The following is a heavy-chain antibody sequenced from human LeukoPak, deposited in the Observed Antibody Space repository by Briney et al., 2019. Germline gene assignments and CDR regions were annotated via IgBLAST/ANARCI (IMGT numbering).Heavy chain of an antibody. CDR3: AGGSSSGLFDS. Sequence: GGSLRLSCAASGFTFSSYSMNWVRQAPGKGLEGVAVISYDGSNKYYADSVKGRFTISRDNSKNKRYLKMNTLRAEDTAVYYCAGGSSSGLFDSWGQGTLVTVSS. CDR2: ISYDGSNK. D-gene: IGHD6-6*01. CDR1: GFTFSSYS. J-gene: IGHJ4*02. V-gene: IGHV3-30*03.